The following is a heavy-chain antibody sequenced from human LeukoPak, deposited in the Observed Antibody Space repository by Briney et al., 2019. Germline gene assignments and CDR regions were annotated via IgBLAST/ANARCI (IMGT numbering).Heavy chain of an antibody. CDR1: GGSIRSYF. CDR2: IYYSGST. D-gene: IGHD3-3*02. Sequence: PSETLSLTCTVSGGSIRSYFWGWIRQPPGKGLEWIGYIYYSGSTDSNPSLKSRVTISVDTSKNQFSLKLISVTAADTAVYYCARGSIWFDPWGQGTLVTVSS. V-gene: IGHV4-59*01. J-gene: IGHJ5*02. CDR3: ARGSIWFDP.